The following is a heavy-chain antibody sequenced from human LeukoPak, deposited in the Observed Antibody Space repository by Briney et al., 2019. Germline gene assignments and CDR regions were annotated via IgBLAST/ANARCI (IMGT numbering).Heavy chain of an antibody. D-gene: IGHD2-2*01. CDR3: ARDAGDIVVVPAAQGRFNWFDP. V-gene: IGHV3-21*01. CDR1: GFTFSSYS. CDR2: IRSSSSDI. J-gene: IGHJ5*02. Sequence: GGSLRLSCAASGFTFSSYSMNWVRQAPGKGLEWVSSIRSSSSDIYYADSVKGRFTISRDNAKNSLYPQMNSLRAEDMAVYYCARDAGDIVVVPAAQGRFNWFDPWGQGTLVTVSS.